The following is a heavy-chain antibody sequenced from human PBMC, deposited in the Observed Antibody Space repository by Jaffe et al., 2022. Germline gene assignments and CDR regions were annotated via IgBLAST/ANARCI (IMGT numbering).Heavy chain of an antibody. CDR1: GGSISSSNW. Sequence: QVQLQESGPGLVKPSGTLSLTCAVSGGSISSSNWWSWVRQPPGKGLEWIGEIYHSGSTNYNPSLKSRVTISVDKSKNHFSLKLSSVTAADTAVYYCARVSQPSRVVAATLWYFDLWGRGTLVTVSS. D-gene: IGHD2-15*01. CDR2: IYHSGST. J-gene: IGHJ2*01. V-gene: IGHV4-4*02. CDR3: ARVSQPSRVVAATLWYFDL.